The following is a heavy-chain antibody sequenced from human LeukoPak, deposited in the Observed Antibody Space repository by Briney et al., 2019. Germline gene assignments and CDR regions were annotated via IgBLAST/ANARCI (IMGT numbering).Heavy chain of an antibody. D-gene: IGHD3-22*01. J-gene: IGHJ4*02. CDR1: GYTFTSYY. Sequence: ASVKVSCKASGYTFTSYYMHWVRQAPGQGLEWMGWINPNSGGTNYAQKFQGRVTMTRDTSISTAYMELSRLRSDDTAVYYCARVLHYYDSSGQIDYWGQGTLVTVSS. V-gene: IGHV1-2*02. CDR2: INPNSGGT. CDR3: ARVLHYYDSSGQIDY.